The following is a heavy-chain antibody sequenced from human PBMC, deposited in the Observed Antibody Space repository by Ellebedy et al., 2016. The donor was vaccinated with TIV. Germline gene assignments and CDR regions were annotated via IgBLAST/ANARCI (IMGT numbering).Heavy chain of an antibody. CDR2: IYDGGTT. CDR3: ARRGRVAGKGGPIDY. J-gene: IGHJ4*02. CDR1: GGSISSGSYY. D-gene: IGHD6-19*01. Sequence: MPSETLSLTCTVSGGSISSGSYYRNWIRQPPGKGLEWIGSIYDGGTTYHKPSLKGRVTISADTSKRQFSLSLTSLTAADTAVYYCARRGRVAGKGGPIDYWGQGILVTVSS. V-gene: IGHV4-39*01.